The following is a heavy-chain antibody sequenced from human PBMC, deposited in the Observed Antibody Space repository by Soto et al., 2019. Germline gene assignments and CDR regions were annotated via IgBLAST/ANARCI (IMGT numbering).Heavy chain of an antibody. D-gene: IGHD6-13*01. CDR2: IKQDGSEK. J-gene: IGHJ6*02. V-gene: IGHV3-7*01. CDR3: ARDGGIAAAGTLDPYCIDV. CDR1: GFTFSSYW. Sequence: GGSLRLSCVASGFTFSSYWMSWVRQAPGKGLEWVANIKQDGSEKYYVDSVKGRFTISRDNAKNSLYLQMNSLRAEDTAVYYCARDGGIAAAGTLDPYCIDVWGQGTTVTVSS.